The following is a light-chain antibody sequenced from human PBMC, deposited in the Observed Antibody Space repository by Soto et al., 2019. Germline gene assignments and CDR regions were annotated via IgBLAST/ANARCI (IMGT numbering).Light chain of an antibody. Sequence: EILLTQSPATLSVSPGERATLSCRSGQTINRNLGWYQQKPGQAPRLLIFAASTRAPGIPARFSGSGSGTEFTLTISGLQSEDFAVYYCQQYNSWTSITFGQGTRLEVK. J-gene: IGKJ5*01. CDR3: QQYNSWTSIT. CDR2: AAS. V-gene: IGKV3-15*01. CDR1: QTINRN.